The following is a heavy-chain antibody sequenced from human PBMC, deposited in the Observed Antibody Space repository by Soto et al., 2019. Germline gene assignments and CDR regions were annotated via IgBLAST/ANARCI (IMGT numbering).Heavy chain of an antibody. V-gene: IGHV3-48*02. Sequence: EVQLVESGGGLVQPGGSLRLSCAASGFTFSSYSMNWVRQAPGKGLEWVSYISSSSSNIYYADSWKGRFTISRDNAKNSLYLQMNSLRDEDTAVYYCARGADYDSSGIRLNWFDPWGQGTLVTVSS. CDR3: ARGADYDSSGIRLNWFDP. D-gene: IGHD3-22*01. J-gene: IGHJ5*02. CDR2: ISSSSSNI. CDR1: GFTFSSYS.